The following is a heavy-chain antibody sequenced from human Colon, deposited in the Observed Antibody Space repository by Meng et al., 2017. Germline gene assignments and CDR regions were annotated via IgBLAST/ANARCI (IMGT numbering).Heavy chain of an antibody. D-gene: IGHD3-10*01. Sequence: VRPSGTQSLPAAVAGCSTSSNYWWTWVRQPPGKGLEWIGEINHSGRTSYVPSLKSRITISVDKSNNLLSLKLNSVTAADTAMYYCARRNTRNSGGGNNYWGQGTLVTVSS. CDR2: INHSGRT. V-gene: IGHV4-4*02. CDR3: ARRNTRNSGGGNNY. CDR1: GCSTSSNYW. J-gene: IGHJ4*02.